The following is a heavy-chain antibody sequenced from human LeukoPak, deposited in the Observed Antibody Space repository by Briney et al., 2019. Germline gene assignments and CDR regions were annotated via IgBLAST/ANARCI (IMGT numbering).Heavy chain of an antibody. CDR1: GYTFTGYY. CDR2: INPNSGGT. D-gene: IGHD3-22*01. J-gene: IGHJ4*02. CDR3: AKVKISDSSGYN. V-gene: IGHV1-2*06. Sequence: ASVKVSFKASGYTFTGYYMHWVRQAPGQGLEWMGRINPNSGGTNYSQKFQGRVTMTRDTSTSTAYMELSRLRSDDKAVYYCAKVKISDSSGYNWGQGTLVTVSS.